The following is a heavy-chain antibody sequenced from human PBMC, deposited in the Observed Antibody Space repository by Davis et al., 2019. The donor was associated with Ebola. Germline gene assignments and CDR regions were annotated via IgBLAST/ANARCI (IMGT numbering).Heavy chain of an antibody. D-gene: IGHD2-21*01. V-gene: IGHV3-23*01. J-gene: IGHJ4*02. CDR3: AKGYCGGDCLPVYDY. CDR2: ISGGGGIT. CDR1: GFTFSDYA. Sequence: GESLKISCEASGFTFSDYAMAWVRQAPGKGLEWVSGISGGGGITRYADSVKGRVTVSRDNAKNTLYLQMDSLRDEDTALYYCAKGYCGGDCLPVYDYWGQGILVTVSS.